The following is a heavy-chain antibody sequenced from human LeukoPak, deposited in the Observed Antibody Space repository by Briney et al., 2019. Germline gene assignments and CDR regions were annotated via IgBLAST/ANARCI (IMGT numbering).Heavy chain of an antibody. CDR1: GFTFSNYA. J-gene: IGHJ6*02. V-gene: IGHV3-23*01. CDR2: IGGSGGST. CDR3: TKWARDYYYYGMDV. Sequence: GSLRLSCAASGFTFSNYAMSWVRQAPGKGLEWVSAIGGSGGSTYYADSVKGRFTISRDNSKNTLYLQMNSLRAEDTAVYYCTKWARDYYYYGMDVWGQGTTVTVSS.